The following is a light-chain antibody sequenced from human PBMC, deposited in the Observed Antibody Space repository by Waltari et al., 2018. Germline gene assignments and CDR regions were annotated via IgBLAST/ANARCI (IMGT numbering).Light chain of an antibody. CDR2: EGS. J-gene: IGLJ3*02. V-gene: IGLV2-23*01. CDR1: SSDVGSYNL. CDR3: CSYAGSSAPRV. Sequence: QSALTQPASVSGSPGQSITISCTGSSSDVGSYNLFSWYQQHPGKAPKLMIYEGSKRPSGVSNGFSGSKSDNTASLTISGLQAEDEAHYYCCSYAGSSAPRVFGGGTKLTVL.